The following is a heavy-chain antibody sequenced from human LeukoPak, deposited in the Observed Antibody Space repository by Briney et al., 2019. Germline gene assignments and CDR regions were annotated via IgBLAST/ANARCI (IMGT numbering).Heavy chain of an antibody. D-gene: IGHD3-10*01. CDR3: AREGLRGVIMRAVDY. CDR2: ISSSGGTI. Sequence: GGSLRLSCAASGFTFSDYYMSWIRQAPGKGLEWLSYISSSGGTIYYADSVKGRFTISRDNAKNSLYLQMNSLRAEDTAVYYCAREGLRGVIMRAVDYWGQGTLVTVYS. V-gene: IGHV3-11*04. J-gene: IGHJ4*02. CDR1: GFTFSDYY.